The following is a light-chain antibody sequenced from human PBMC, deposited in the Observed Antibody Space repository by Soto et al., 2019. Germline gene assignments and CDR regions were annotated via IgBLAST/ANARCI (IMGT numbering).Light chain of an antibody. V-gene: IGKV3-20*01. CDR2: GPS. Sequence: EIVLTQSPGTLSLSPGERATLSCRASQSVSSSYLAWYQQKPGQAPRLLIYGPSSRATGIPDRFSGSGSGTDFTLTISRLEPEDFAVCYCEQYGSSLSITFGQGTRLEIK. CDR1: QSVSSSY. CDR3: EQYGSSLSIT. J-gene: IGKJ5*01.